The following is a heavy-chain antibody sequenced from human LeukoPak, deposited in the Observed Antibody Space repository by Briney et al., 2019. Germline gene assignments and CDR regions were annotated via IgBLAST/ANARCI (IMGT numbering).Heavy chain of an antibody. CDR1: GYTFTSYG. CDR3: ARDTTRDVDTLLHEFDY. Sequence: ASVKVSCKASGYTFTSYGISWVRQAPGQGLEWMGWISAYNGNTNYAQKLQGRVTTTTDTSTSTAYMELRSLRSDDTAVYYCARDTTRDVDTLLHEFDYWGQGTLVTVSS. D-gene: IGHD1-14*01. V-gene: IGHV1-18*01. CDR2: ISAYNGNT. J-gene: IGHJ4*02.